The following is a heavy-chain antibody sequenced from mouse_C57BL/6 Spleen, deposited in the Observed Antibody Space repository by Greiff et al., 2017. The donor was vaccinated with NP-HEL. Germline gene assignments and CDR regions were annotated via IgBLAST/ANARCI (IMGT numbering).Heavy chain of an antibody. CDR2: ISSGGDYI. CDR1: GFTFSSYA. V-gene: IGHV5-9-1*02. J-gene: IGHJ4*01. D-gene: IGHD2-5*01. CDR3: TREPYYSNYGGAMDY. Sequence: EVKLVESGEGLVKPGGSLKLSCAASGFTFSSYAMSWVRQTPEKRLEWVAYISSGGDYIYYADTVKGRFTISRDNARNTLYLQMSSLRAVDTDMYYCTREPYYSNYGGAMDYWGQGTSLTVSS.